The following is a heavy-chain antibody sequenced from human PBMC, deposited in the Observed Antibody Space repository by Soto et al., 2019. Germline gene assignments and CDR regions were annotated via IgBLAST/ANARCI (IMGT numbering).Heavy chain of an antibody. V-gene: IGHV3-30*18. D-gene: IGHD6-6*01. J-gene: IGHJ4*02. CDR3: AKEMYPRTVLDSSSPWGDY. Sequence: GGALRLSCEVSGFTFSDYGMHWVRQAPGKGLEWVAVMSYDGSHKYYADSVKGRFTISRDLSGNTLFLQMNSLRLEDTAVYFCAKEMYPRTVLDSSSPWGDYWGQGTLVTVSS. CDR2: MSYDGSHK. CDR1: GFTFSDYG.